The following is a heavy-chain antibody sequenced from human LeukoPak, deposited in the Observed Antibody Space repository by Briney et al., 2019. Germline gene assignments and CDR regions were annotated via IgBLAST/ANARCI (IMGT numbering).Heavy chain of an antibody. J-gene: IGHJ3*02. D-gene: IGHD5-18*01. CDR2: IYYSGST. V-gene: IGHV4-59*12. CDR3: ARIYGYAFDI. CDR1: GGSITSYY. Sequence: SETLSLTCTVSGGSITSYYWSWIRQPPGKGLEWIGYIYYSGSTNYNPSLKGRVTMSVDTSKDQFSLHLSSVTAADTAVYYCARIYGYAFDIWGQGTMVIVSA.